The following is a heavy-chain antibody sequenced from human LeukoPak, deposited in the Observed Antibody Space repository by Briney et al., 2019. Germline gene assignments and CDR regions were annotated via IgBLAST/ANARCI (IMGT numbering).Heavy chain of an antibody. CDR2: ISQSGST. D-gene: IGHD1-1*01. Sequence: PSETLSLTCIISGGSISGSYWSWIREPPGKGLEWIGYISQSGSTNYNPSLKSRVTISRDTSKNQIALTLRSVTAADTAVYYFARNLDANWGQGTLVTVSS. J-gene: IGHJ4*02. CDR3: ARNLDAN. CDR1: GGSISGSY. V-gene: IGHV4-59*01.